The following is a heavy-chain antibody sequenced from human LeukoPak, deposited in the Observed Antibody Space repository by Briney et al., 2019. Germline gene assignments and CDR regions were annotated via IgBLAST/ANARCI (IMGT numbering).Heavy chain of an antibody. Sequence: EASVKVSCKASGGTFSSYAINWVRQAPGQGLEWMGGIIPIFGTANYAQKFQGRVTITTDESTSTAYMELSSLRSEDTAVYYCARGTSSIPMDVWGKGTTVTVSS. V-gene: IGHV1-69*05. CDR3: ARGTSSIPMDV. CDR2: IIPIFGTA. D-gene: IGHD6-13*01. CDR1: GGTFSSYA. J-gene: IGHJ6*03.